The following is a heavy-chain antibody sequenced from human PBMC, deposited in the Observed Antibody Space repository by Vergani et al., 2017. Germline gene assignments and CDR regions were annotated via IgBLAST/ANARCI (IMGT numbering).Heavy chain of an antibody. CDR1: GGTFSSYT. CDR2: IIPILGIA. J-gene: IGHJ4*02. V-gene: IGHV1-69*08. D-gene: IGHD2-2*01. Sequence: QVQLVQSGAEVKKPGSSVKVSCKASGGTFSSYTISWVRQAPGQGLEWMGRIIPILGIANYAQKFQGRVTITADKSTSTAYMELSSLRSEDTAVYYCARDEARYCSSTSCPPGFDYWGQGTLVTVSS. CDR3: ARDEARYCSSTSCPPGFDY.